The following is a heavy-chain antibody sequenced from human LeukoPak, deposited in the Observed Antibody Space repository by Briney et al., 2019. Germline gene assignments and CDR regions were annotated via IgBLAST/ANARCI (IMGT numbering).Heavy chain of an antibody. CDR2: INPSGGST. D-gene: IGHD4-17*01. Sequence: ASVKVSCKASGYTFTSYYMHWVRQAPGQGLEWMGIINPSGGSTSYAQKFQGRVTMTRDMSTSTVYMELSSLRSEDTAVYYCARNPLTTVTSDYYMDGWGKGTTVTISS. V-gene: IGHV1-46*01. CDR1: GYTFTSYY. J-gene: IGHJ6*03. CDR3: ARNPLTTVTSDYYMDG.